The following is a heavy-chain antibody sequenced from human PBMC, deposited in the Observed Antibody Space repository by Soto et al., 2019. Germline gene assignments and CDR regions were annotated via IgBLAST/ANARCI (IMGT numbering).Heavy chain of an antibody. CDR2: ITGSGKSA. D-gene: IGHD3-16*01. CDR1: GFTFSTFV. CDR3: GCQVKDYF. Sequence: EVQLLESGGGWVQPGGSLRLSCAASGFTFSTFVMTWVRQVPGEGLEWISSITGSGKSAYYADSVKGRVTISRDNSKNSLYLLITSLRGTAATVSAFGCQVKDYF. V-gene: IGHV3-23*01. J-gene: IGHJ1*01.